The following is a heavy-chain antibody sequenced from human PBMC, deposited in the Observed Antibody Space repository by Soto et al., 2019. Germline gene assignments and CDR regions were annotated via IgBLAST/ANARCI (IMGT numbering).Heavy chain of an antibody. Sequence: QVQLVQSGAEVKKPGSSVKVSCKASGGTFSSYTISWVRQAPGQGLEWMGRIIPILGIANYAQKFQGRVTITADQSTSTADMELSSLRSEDTAVYYCSRGGGVSGIDVWGQGTTVTVSS. CDR1: GGTFSSYT. D-gene: IGHD6-13*01. CDR2: IIPILGIA. V-gene: IGHV1-69*02. J-gene: IGHJ6*02. CDR3: SRGGGVSGIDV.